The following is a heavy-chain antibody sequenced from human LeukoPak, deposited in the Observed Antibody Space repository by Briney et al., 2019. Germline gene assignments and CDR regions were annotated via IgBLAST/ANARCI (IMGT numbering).Heavy chain of an antibody. CDR3: AKDLYGDYGNWFDP. J-gene: IGHJ5*02. Sequence: GGSLRLSCAASGFIFNLYAMTWVRQAPGKGLEWISTIGGNGLSTYYADSVKGRFTISRNNSKNTLYLQMNTLRVEDTAVYYCAKDLYGDYGNWFDPWGQGTLVTVSS. V-gene: IGHV3-23*01. D-gene: IGHD4-17*01. CDR1: GFIFNLYA. CDR2: IGGNGLST.